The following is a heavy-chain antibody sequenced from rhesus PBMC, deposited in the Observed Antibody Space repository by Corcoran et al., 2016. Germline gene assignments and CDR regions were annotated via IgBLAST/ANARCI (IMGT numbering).Heavy chain of an antibody. V-gene: IGHV4-80*01. CDR2: INGNSGST. Sequence: QVQLQESGPGLVKPSETLSLTCAVSGGSFSSYWWSWIRQPPGKGLEWIGEINGNSGSTNYNPSLKSRVTISKDASKIQFSLKLSSVTAADTAVYYCARAYSGSLYWYFDLRGPGTPITISS. CDR3: ARAYSGSLYWYFDL. J-gene: IGHJ2*01. D-gene: IGHD6-25*01. CDR1: GGSFSSYW.